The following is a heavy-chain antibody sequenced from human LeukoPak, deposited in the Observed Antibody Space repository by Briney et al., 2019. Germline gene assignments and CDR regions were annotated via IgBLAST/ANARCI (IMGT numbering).Heavy chain of an antibody. Sequence: ASVKVSCKASGYTFTRYYMHWVRQAPGQGLEWMGWINPNSGGTNYAQKFQGRVTMTRDTSISTAYMELSRLRSDDTAVYYCARVGPSSIAAPPGNYRGQGTLVTVSS. V-gene: IGHV1-2*02. J-gene: IGHJ4*02. CDR1: GYTFTRYY. D-gene: IGHD6-6*01. CDR2: INPNSGGT. CDR3: ARVGPSSIAAPPGNY.